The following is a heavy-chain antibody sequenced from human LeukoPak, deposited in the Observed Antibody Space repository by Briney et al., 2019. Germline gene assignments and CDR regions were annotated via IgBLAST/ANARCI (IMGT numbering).Heavy chain of an antibody. D-gene: IGHD5-24*01. V-gene: IGHV3-7*01. CDR2: IKQDGSEK. CDR3: ARGGDGYNSDYFDY. Sequence: GGSLRLSCAASGFTFSSYWMSWVRQAPGKGLEWVANIKQDGSEKYYVDSVKGRFTISRDNAKNSLYLQMNGLRAEDTAVYYCARGGDGYNSDYFDYWGQGTLVTVSS. CDR1: GFTFSSYW. J-gene: IGHJ4*02.